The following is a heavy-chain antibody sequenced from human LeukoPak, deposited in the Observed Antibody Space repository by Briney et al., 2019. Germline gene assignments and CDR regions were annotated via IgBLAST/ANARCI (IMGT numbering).Heavy chain of an antibody. D-gene: IGHD1-1*01. Sequence: ASVKVSCKASGYTFTGYYMHWVRQAPGQGLEWMGWINPNSGGTNYAQKFQGRVTMTRDTSISTAYMELSRLRSDDTAVYYCAREGAYANGAFDIWGQGTMVTVSS. CDR1: GYTFTGYY. CDR2: INPNSGGT. J-gene: IGHJ3*02. CDR3: AREGAYANGAFDI. V-gene: IGHV1-2*02.